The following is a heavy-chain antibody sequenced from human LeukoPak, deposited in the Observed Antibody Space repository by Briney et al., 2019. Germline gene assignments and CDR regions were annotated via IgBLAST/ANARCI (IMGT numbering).Heavy chain of an antibody. D-gene: IGHD1-7*01. CDR2: INDSGRI. CDR3: ARRWNYGRNYYIDV. CDR1: GGHFSNYY. Sequence: SETVSLTCAVYGGHFSNYYWSWIRQPPGKGLEWIGEINDSGRIHYNPSLMSRVTVSVDTSKNQLSLRLTSVTATDTAVYYCARRWNYGRNYYIDVWGNGATV. J-gene: IGHJ6*03. V-gene: IGHV4-34*01.